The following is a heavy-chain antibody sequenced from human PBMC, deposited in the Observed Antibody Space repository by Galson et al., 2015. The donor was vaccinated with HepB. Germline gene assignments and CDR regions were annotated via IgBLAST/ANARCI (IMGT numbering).Heavy chain of an antibody. J-gene: IGHJ6*02. V-gene: IGHV3-7*03. CDR2: IKHDGSEK. Sequence: SLRLSCAASGFIFSHYWMSWVRQAPGKGLEWVANIKHDGSEKFYVDSVRGRFTISRDNAKNSLYLQLNSLRAEDTAVYYCARDRIVATIGYYYGMDVWGLGTTVTVSS. CDR3: ARDRIVATIGYYYGMDV. CDR1: GFIFSHYW. D-gene: IGHD5-12*01.